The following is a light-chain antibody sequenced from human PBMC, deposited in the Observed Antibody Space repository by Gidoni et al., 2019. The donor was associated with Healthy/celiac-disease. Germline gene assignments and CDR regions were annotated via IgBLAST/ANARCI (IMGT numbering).Light chain of an antibody. CDR1: QRISSW. V-gene: IGKV1-5*03. CDR3: QQYSSYSPGYT. CDR2: KAS. Sequence: DIQTTQSPSTLSASVGDRVTITCRASQRISSWLAWYQQKPGKAPTLLIYKASSLESGVPSRLSGSGAGTEVTLTISSLQPDDVATYYCQQYSSYSPGYTFGQGTKLEIK. J-gene: IGKJ2*01.